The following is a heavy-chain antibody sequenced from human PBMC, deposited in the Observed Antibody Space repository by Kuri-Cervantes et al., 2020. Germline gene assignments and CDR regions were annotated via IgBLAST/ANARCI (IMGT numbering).Heavy chain of an antibody. V-gene: IGHV3-30-3*01. CDR3: AKAGSSSGWYGGFDY. CDR2: ISYDGSNK. D-gene: IGHD6-19*01. Sequence: GESLKISCAASGFTFSSYAMHWIRQAPGKGLEWVAVISYDGSNKYYADSVKGRFTISRDNSKNTLYLQMNSLRAEDTAVYYCAKAGSSSGWYGGFDYWGQGTLVTVSS. CDR1: GFTFSSYA. J-gene: IGHJ4*02.